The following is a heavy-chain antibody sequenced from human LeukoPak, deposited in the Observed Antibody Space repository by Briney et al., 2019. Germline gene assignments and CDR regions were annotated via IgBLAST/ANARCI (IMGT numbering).Heavy chain of an antibody. CDR3: AQQLGYCSGGSCYFTS. J-gene: IGHJ5*02. CDR2: INNDGDNT. Sequence: GGSLRLSCAASGCTFRTYAMSWVRQTPGKGLEWVSAINNDGDNTYYADSVEGRFSVSRDNSKNTLHLQMNSLRAEDTAKYYCAQQLGYCSGGSCYFTSWGQGTLVTVSS. V-gene: IGHV3-23*01. CDR1: GCTFRTYA. D-gene: IGHD2-15*01.